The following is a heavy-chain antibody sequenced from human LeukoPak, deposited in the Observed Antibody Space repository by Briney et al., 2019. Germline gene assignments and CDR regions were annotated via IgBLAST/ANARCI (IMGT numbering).Heavy chain of an antibody. D-gene: IGHD2-21*02. V-gene: IGHV1-69*04. J-gene: IGHJ6*03. Sequence: SVKVSCKASGGTLSSYAISWVRQAPGQGLEWMGRIIPILGIANYAQKFQGRVTITADKSTSTAYMELSSLRSEDTAVYYCARGLRHYYYYYMDVWGKGTTVTVSS. CDR2: IIPILGIA. CDR1: GGTLSSYA. CDR3: ARGLRHYYYYYMDV.